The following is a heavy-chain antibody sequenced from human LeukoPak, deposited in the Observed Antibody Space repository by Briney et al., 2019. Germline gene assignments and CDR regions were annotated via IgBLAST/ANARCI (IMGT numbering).Heavy chain of an antibody. D-gene: IGHD3-3*01. CDR3: AREVSPSITIFGVVSDSFDY. CDR1: GYTFTSYA. CDR2: INAGNGNT. Sequence: ASVKVSCKASGYTFTSYAMHWVRQAPGQRLEWMGWINAGNGNTNYAQKLQGRVTMTTDTSTSTAYMELRSLRSDDTAVYYCAREVSPSITIFGVVSDSFDYWGQGTLVTVSS. V-gene: IGHV1-3*01. J-gene: IGHJ4*02.